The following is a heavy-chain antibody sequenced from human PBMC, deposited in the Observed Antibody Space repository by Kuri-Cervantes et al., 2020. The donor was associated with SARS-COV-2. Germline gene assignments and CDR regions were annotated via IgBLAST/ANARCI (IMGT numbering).Heavy chain of an antibody. CDR2: ISGSGSYI. CDR3: ATNYGVLTSDAFDI. V-gene: IGHV3-21*03. Sequence: ETLSLTCVATGFTFSGYTMNWVRQAPGKALQWVSSISGSGSYIYYADSVKGRFTVSRDSAKNSLYLQMNRLKTEDTALYYCATNYGVLTSDAFDIWGQGTMVTVSS. J-gene: IGHJ3*02. CDR1: GFTFSGYT. D-gene: IGHD3-9*01.